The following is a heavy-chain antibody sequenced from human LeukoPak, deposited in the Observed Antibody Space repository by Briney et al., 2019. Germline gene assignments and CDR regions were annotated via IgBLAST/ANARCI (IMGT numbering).Heavy chain of an antibody. CDR3: ARPGYYSSSWYRIDP. Sequence: PSETLSLTCTVSGGSISSYYWSWIRQPPGKGLEWIGYIYYSGSTNYNPSLKSRVTISVDTSKNQFSLKLSSVTAADTAVYYCARPGYYSSSWYRIDPWGQGTLVTVSS. V-gene: IGHV4-59*08. J-gene: IGHJ5*02. D-gene: IGHD6-13*01. CDR1: GGSISSYY. CDR2: IYYSGST.